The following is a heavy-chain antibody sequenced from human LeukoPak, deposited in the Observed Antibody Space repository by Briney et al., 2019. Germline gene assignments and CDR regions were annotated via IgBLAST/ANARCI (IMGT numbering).Heavy chain of an antibody. Sequence: ASVKVSCKASGYTFTAYYVHWVRQAPGQGLEWMGWINPNSGGTNYAQKFQGRVTMTRDTSISTAYMELSRLRSDDTAVYYCARETFYYDILTGYHYYFDYWGQGTLVTVSS. CDR2: INPNSGGT. J-gene: IGHJ4*02. V-gene: IGHV1-2*02. D-gene: IGHD3-9*01. CDR3: ARETFYYDILTGYHYYFDY. CDR1: GYTFTAYY.